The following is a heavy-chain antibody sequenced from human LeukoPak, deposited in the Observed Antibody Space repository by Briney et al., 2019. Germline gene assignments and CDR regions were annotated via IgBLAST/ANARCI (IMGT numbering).Heavy chain of an antibody. CDR3: ARVLHGHKLDY. CDR1: GGSISSYY. CDR2: IYYSGST. V-gene: IGHV4-59*01. J-gene: IGHJ4*02. D-gene: IGHD5-24*01. Sequence: SETLSLTCTVSGGSISSYYWSWIRQPPGKGLEWIGYIYYSGSTNYNPSLKSRVTISVDTSKNQFSLKLSSVAAADTAVYYCARVLHGHKLDYWGQGTLVTVSS.